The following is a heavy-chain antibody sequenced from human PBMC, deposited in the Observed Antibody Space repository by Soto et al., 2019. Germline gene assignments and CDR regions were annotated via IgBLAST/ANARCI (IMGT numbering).Heavy chain of an antibody. D-gene: IGHD2-21*02. V-gene: IGHV3-21*01. CDR1: GFTFSSYS. CDR3: ARAPPYCGGDCNWFDP. J-gene: IGHJ5*02. Sequence: GGSLRLSCAASGFTFSSYSMNWVRQAPGKGLEWVSSISSSSSYIYYADSVKGRFTISRDNAKNSLYLQMNSLRAEDTAMYYCARAPPYCGGDCNWFDPWGQGTLVTVSS. CDR2: ISSSSSYI.